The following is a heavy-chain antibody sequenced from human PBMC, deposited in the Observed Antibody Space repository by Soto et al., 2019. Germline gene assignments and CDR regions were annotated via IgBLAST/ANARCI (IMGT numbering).Heavy chain of an antibody. J-gene: IGHJ4*02. CDR3: ARLPSRHLVDY. D-gene: IGHD3-3*02. CDR1: GSSINSSGYY. CDR2: MFYSVST. V-gene: IGHV4-39*01. Sequence: QLQVQESGPGLVKPSETLSLTCTVSGSSINSSGYYWGWIRQPPGKGLEWIGSMFYSVSTYYNPSLKSRVTVSVDTSKNQFSLNLRSVTAADTGVYYCARLPSRHLVDYWGQGTLVTVSS.